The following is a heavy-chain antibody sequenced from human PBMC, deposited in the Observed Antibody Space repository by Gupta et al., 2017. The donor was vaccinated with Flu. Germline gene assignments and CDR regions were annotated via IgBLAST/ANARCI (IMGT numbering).Heavy chain of an antibody. CDR2: CHHSGST. J-gene: IGHJ4*02. Sequence: QVQLQQWGAGLLKPAETLSLTCAVYGGSFSGYYWSWISQPPGKGLEWMGDCHHSGSTNYNPSLKSLVTISLDTSKNQFSLKLSSVTAADTAVYYCARGRDSSPGRYFDYWGQGTLVTVSS. V-gene: IGHV4-34*01. CDR1: GGSFSGYY. CDR3: ARGRDSSPGRYFDY. D-gene: IGHD5-18*01.